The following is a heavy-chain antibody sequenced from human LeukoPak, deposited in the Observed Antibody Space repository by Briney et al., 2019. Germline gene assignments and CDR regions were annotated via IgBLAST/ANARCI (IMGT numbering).Heavy chain of an antibody. CDR1: GGSISSGGYY. D-gene: IGHD3-22*01. J-gene: IGHJ4*02. V-gene: IGHV4-31*03. CDR3: ARVYYDSSGYSLDY. Sequence: SQTLAVTRTVSGGSISSGGYYWSWIRQHPGKGLEWIGYIYYSGSTYYNPSLKSRVTISVDTSKNQFSLKLSSVTAADTAVYYCARVYYDSSGYSLDYWGQGALATVSS. CDR2: IYYSGST.